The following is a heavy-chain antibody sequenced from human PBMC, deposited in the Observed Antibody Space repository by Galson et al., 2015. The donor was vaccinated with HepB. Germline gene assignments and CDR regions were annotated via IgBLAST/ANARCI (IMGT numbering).Heavy chain of an antibody. D-gene: IGHD3-16*01. J-gene: IGHJ4*02. CDR2: IIGSGGLT. V-gene: IGHV3-23*01. CDR1: GFTFSSFP. CDR3: AKRTRDRGGPFDY. Sequence: SLRLSCAASGFTFSSFPMNWVRQAPGKGLEWGSGIIGSGGLTQCADSVQGRFTISRDNSKNTPYLQLNSLIAEETALYYCAKRTRDRGGPFDYWGQGTLVAVSS.